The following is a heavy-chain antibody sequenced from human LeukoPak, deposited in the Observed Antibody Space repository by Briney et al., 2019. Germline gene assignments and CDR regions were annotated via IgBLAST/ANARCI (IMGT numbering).Heavy chain of an antibody. J-gene: IGHJ4*02. CDR3: ARLISAGGGAAAATAADY. Sequence: KASETLSLTCAVYGGSFSGYYWSWIRQPPGKGLEWIGEINHSGSTNYNPSLKSRVTISVDTSKNQFSLKLSSVTAADTAVYYCARLISAGGGAAAATAADYWGQGTLVTVSS. D-gene: IGHD6-13*01. CDR1: GGSFSGYY. CDR2: INHSGST. V-gene: IGHV4-34*01.